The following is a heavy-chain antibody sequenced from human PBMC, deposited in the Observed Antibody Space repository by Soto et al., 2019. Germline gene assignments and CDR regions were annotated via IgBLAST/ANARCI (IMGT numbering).Heavy chain of an antibody. CDR1: GFSFSNYG. D-gene: IGHD2-15*01. V-gene: IGHV3-33*01. CDR3: ARNVASGKPLDY. CDR2: IWFDEINR. J-gene: IGHJ4*02. Sequence: QVQLVESGGGVVQPGTSLRLSCVAPGFSFSNYGMHWVRQAPGKGLEWVAVIWFDEINRYYGDSVKGRFTISRDNSKSTLYLQMNSLRAEDTAVYYCARNVASGKPLDYWGQGTLVTVSS.